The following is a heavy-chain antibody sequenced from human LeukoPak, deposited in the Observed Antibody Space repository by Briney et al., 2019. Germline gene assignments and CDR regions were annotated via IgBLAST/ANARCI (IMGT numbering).Heavy chain of an antibody. J-gene: IGHJ4*02. V-gene: IGHV3-48*01. CDR2: ISTTGTTI. Sequence: GGSLRLSCAASGFTFSAYHINWVRQAPGKGLEWISYISTTGTTIHYADSVKGRFAISRDNSKNTLYPQMNSLRAEDTAVYYCAKEVIAVAGYFDYWGQGTLVTVSS. D-gene: IGHD6-19*01. CDR3: AKEVIAVAGYFDY. CDR1: GFTFSAYH.